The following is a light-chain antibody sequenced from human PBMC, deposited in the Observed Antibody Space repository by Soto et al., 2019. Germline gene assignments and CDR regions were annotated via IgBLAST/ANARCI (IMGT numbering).Light chain of an antibody. J-gene: IGLJ1*01. V-gene: IGLV2-23*01. CDR2: EDN. CDR3: CSYAGDSTYV. Sequence: QSALTQPASVSGSPGQAITMSCTGTSSDVGGYNFVSWYQQHPGKAPKLMIFEDNKRPSGVSNRFSGSKSANTASLTISGLQAEDEADYYCCSYAGDSTYVFGTGTKLTVL. CDR1: SSDVGGYNF.